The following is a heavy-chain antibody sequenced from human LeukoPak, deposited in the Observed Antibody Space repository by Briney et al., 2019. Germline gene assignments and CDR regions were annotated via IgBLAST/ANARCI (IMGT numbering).Heavy chain of an antibody. Sequence: SSETLSLTCAVSGVSFNNYYWSWVRQTPGKGLEWTGEINHSGYTNDSPSLKSRVTLSIDTSRKQFSLNLRSVTVADTGIYYCTRMTTGHDYWGQGTLVTVSS. D-gene: IGHD4-17*01. V-gene: IGHV4-34*01. J-gene: IGHJ4*02. CDR3: TRMTTGHDY. CDR2: INHSGYT. CDR1: GVSFNNYY.